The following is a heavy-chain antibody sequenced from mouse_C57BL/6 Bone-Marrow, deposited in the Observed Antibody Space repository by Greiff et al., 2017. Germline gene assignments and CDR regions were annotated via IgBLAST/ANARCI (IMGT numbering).Heavy chain of an antibody. CDR2: IDPSDSET. D-gene: IGHD2-4*01. CDR1: GYTFTSYW. V-gene: IGHV1-52*01. J-gene: IGHJ3*01. CDR3: AIYYDYVFVAY. Sequence: QVQLKQPGAELVRPGSSVKLSCKASGYTFTSYWMHWVKQRPIQGLEWIGNIDPSDSETHYNQKCKDKATLTVDKSSSTAYMQLSSLTSEDSAVYDCAIYYDYVFVAYWGQGTLVTVSA.